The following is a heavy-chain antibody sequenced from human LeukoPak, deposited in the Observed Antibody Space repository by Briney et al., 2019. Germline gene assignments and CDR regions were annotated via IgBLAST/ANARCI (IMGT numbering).Heavy chain of an antibody. CDR2: IRYDGSNK. Sequence: PGGSLRLSCAASGFTFSSYGMHWVRQAPGKGLEWVAFIRYDGSNKYYADSVKGRFTISRDNAKNSLYLQMNSLRAEDTAVYYCARALASYYDFWSGYEPYYMDVWGKGTTVTVSS. CDR3: ARALASYYDFWSGYEPYYMDV. D-gene: IGHD3-3*01. CDR1: GFTFSSYG. V-gene: IGHV3-30*02. J-gene: IGHJ6*03.